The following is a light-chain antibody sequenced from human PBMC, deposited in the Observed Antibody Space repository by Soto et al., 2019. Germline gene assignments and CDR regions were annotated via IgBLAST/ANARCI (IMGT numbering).Light chain of an antibody. CDR1: QSVSSY. CDR2: DAS. V-gene: IGKV3-11*01. CDR3: QQRSNWLLT. J-gene: IGKJ4*01. Sequence: EIVMTQSPATLSVSPWERATLSCRASQSVSSYLAWYQQKPGQAPRLLIYDASNRANGIPARFSGSGSGTDFTLTISSLEPEDFAVYYCQQRSNWLLTFGGGTKVDI.